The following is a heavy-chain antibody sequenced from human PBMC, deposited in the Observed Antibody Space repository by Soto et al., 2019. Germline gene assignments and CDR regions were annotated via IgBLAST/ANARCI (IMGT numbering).Heavy chain of an antibody. D-gene: IGHD4-4*01. CDR2: IRDDGSEK. V-gene: IGHV3-7*01. CDR1: GFTFRSYW. CDR3: ARAGNIGSVDY. J-gene: IGHJ4*02. Sequence: EVQLVESGGGLVQPGESLRLSCTASGFTFRSYWMSWVRQSPGKGLEWVANIRDDGSEKYYVGSVEGRFTISKDNAKNSLFLQMSSLRAEDTAVYYCARAGNIGSVDYWGQGTLVTVSA.